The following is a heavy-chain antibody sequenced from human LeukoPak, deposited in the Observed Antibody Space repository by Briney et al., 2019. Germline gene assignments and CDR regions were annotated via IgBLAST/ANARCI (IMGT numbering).Heavy chain of an antibody. CDR2: FDPEDGET. Sequence: ASVKVSCKVSGYTLTELSMHWVRQAPGKGLEWMGGFDPEDGETIYAKKFQGRVTMTEDTSTDTAYMELSSLRSEDTAVYYCATDRPYCSSTSCLIFDPWGQGTLVTVSS. D-gene: IGHD2-2*01. V-gene: IGHV1-24*01. CDR3: ATDRPYCSSTSCLIFDP. J-gene: IGHJ5*02. CDR1: GYTLTELS.